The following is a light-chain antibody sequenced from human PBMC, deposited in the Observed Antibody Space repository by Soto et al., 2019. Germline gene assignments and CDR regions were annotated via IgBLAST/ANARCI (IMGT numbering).Light chain of an antibody. Sequence: EVVLTQSPGTLSLSPGERATLSCRASQSVSNNYLAWYQQKPGQAPKLLIFGSSDRATGIPDRFSGRGSGTDFTLTISSLEPEDVAVYYCQHYGSSPPYTFGQGTKLEI. J-gene: IGKJ2*01. CDR3: QHYGSSPPYT. CDR2: GSS. V-gene: IGKV3-20*01. CDR1: QSVSNNY.